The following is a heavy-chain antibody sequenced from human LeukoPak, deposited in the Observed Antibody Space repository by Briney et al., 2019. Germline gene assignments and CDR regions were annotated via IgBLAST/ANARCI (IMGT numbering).Heavy chain of an antibody. CDR1: GFSFSSYE. J-gene: IGHJ4*02. CDR3: ARDYYGSGSYDRFDY. D-gene: IGHD3-10*01. Sequence: PGGSLRLSCAASGFSFSSYEMNWVRQAPGKGLEWVSSISSSSSYIYYADSVKGRFTISRDNAKNSLYLQMNSLRAEDTAVYYCARDYYGSGSYDRFDYWGQGTLVTVSS. V-gene: IGHV3-21*01. CDR2: ISSSSSYI.